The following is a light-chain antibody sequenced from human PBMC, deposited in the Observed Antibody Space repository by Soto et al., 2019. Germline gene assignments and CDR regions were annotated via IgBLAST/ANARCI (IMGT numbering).Light chain of an antibody. V-gene: IGLV2-14*01. CDR3: SSYTSRSTLDYV. CDR1: SSDVGGYNY. J-gene: IGLJ1*01. CDR2: EVS. Sequence: QSVLTQPASVSGSPGQSITISCTGTSSDVGGYNYVSWYQQHPGKAPKLMIYEVSNRPSGVSSRFSGSKSGNTASLTISGLQAEDEADYYCSSYTSRSTLDYVFGSGTQLTVL.